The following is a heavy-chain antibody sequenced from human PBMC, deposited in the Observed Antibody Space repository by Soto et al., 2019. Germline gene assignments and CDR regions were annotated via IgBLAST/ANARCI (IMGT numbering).Heavy chain of an antibody. CDR2: IRSKTNNYAP. V-gene: IGHV3-73*02. J-gene: IGHJ4*02. Sequence: EVQLVESGGGLVQPGGSLKLSCAASGFSFSGSAFHWVRQASGKGLEWVGRIRSKTNNYAPVYAASVTGRFTISRDDSEHTAYLQMNSLKAEDTAVYYCTRLYGGYDDDGVYFDYWGQGTLVTVSS. CDR3: TRLYGGYDDDGVYFDY. D-gene: IGHD2-8*01. CDR1: GFSFSGSA.